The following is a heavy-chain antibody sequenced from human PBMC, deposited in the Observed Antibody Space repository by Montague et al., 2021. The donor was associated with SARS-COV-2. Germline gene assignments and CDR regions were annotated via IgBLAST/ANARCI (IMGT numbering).Heavy chain of an antibody. V-gene: IGHV4-34*01. CDR3: ARGQRSGAWRGGRRVYYYFMDV. J-gene: IGHJ6*02. CDR1: GGSFSDYY. D-gene: IGHD3-10*01. Sequence: SETLSLTCAVSGGSFSDYYWSWIRQSPGKGLEWIGEVSHSGNTXXXPSXXXRVPISLDTSKRQFFLNLDSLTAADTAVFYCARGQRSGAWRGGRRVYYYFMDVWGQGTTVTVSS. CDR2: VSHSGNT.